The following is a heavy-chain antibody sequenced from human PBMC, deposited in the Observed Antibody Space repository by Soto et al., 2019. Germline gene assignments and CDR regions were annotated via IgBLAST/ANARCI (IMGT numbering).Heavy chain of an antibody. Sequence: GGSLRLSCAASGFTFSSYGMHWVRQAPGKGLEWVAVISYDGSNKYYADSVKGRFTISRDNSKNTLYLQMNSLRAEDTAVYYCAKARGIAAAGTYGVNWFDPWGQGTLVTVSS. D-gene: IGHD6-13*01. CDR3: AKARGIAAAGTYGVNWFDP. V-gene: IGHV3-30*18. CDR2: ISYDGSNK. J-gene: IGHJ5*02. CDR1: GFTFSSYG.